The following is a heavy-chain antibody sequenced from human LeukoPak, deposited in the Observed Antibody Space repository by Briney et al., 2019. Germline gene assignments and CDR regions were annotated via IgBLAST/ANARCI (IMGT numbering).Heavy chain of an antibody. CDR3: ARGQQLADYYYGTDV. J-gene: IGHJ6*04. V-gene: IGHV1-2*04. CDR1: GYTFTGYY. Sequence: ASVKVSCKASGYTFTGYYMHWVRQAPGQGLEWMGWINPNSGGTNYAQKFQGWVTMTRDTSISTAYMELSRLRSDDTAVYYCARGQQLADYYYGTDVWGKGTTVTVSS. D-gene: IGHD6-13*01. CDR2: INPNSGGT.